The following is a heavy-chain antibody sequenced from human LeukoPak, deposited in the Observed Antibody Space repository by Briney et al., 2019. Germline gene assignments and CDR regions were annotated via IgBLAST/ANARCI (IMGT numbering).Heavy chain of an antibody. Sequence: PGRSLRLSCAASGFTFSSYAMHWVRQAPGKGLEWVAVISYDGSNKYYADSVKGRFTISRDNSKNTLYLQMNSLRAEDTAVYYCARDGRLRKVVTVFDYWGQGTLVTVSS. V-gene: IGHV3-30-3*01. D-gene: IGHD3-22*01. CDR2: ISYDGSNK. CDR1: GFTFSSYA. J-gene: IGHJ4*02. CDR3: ARDGRLRKVVTVFDY.